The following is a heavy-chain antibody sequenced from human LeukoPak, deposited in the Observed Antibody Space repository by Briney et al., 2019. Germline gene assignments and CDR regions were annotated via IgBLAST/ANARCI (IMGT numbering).Heavy chain of an antibody. J-gene: IGHJ4*02. CDR1: GGSISSGGYY. V-gene: IGHV4-61*08. D-gene: IGHD4-17*01. CDR2: IYYSGST. Sequence: SETLSLTCTVSGGSISSGGYYWSWIRQHPGKGLEWIGYIYYSGSTNYNPSLKSRVTISVDTSKNQFSLKLSSVTAADTAVYYCARDRNGDPGGAFDYWGQGTLVTVSS. CDR3: ARDRNGDPGGAFDY.